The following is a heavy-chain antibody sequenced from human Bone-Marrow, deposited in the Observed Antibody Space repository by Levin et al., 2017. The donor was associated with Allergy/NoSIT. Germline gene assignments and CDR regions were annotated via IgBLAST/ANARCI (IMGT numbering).Heavy chain of an antibody. D-gene: IGHD4-17*01. CDR1: GFRLIDYV. V-gene: IGHV3-23*01. CDR3: AKVTYGKYFDY. Sequence: GGSLRLSCEVSGFRLIDYVMTWVRQAPGKGLEWIAAITGGATRTYYADSVKGRFTISKDDSRNTLYLQMNSLRAEDTAVYYCAKVTYGKYFDYWGQGTLVTVSS. CDR2: ITGGATRT. J-gene: IGHJ4*02.